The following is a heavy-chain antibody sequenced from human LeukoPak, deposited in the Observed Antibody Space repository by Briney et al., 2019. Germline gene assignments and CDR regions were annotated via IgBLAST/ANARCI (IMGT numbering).Heavy chain of an antibody. V-gene: IGHV3-20*03. Sequence: SGFTFGDYGVSRVRKVPGKGLVCVPGSSRDGGGTGYADSVQRRCTISRDNSTNSQHLQMNSLIVEDTAFEYCVKDSSYDFWCGYYKGFDNWGHGALVTAAS. J-gene: IGHJ4*01. CDR1: GFTFGDYG. CDR3: VKDSSYDFWCGYYKGFDN. CDR2: SSRDGGGT. D-gene: IGHD3-3*01.